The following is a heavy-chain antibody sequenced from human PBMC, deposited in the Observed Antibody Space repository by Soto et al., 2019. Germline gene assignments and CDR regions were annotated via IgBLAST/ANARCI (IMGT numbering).Heavy chain of an antibody. CDR3: ARLYGRPAADPYFDY. V-gene: IGHV5-10-1*01. CDR1: GYSFTSYW. J-gene: IGHJ4*02. CDR2: IDPSDSYT. D-gene: IGHD6-13*01. Sequence: PGESLKISCKGSGYSFTSYWISWVRQMPGKGLEWMGRIDPSDSYTNYSPSFQGHVTISADKSISTAYLQWSSPKASDTAMYYCARLYGRPAADPYFDYWGQGTLVTVSS.